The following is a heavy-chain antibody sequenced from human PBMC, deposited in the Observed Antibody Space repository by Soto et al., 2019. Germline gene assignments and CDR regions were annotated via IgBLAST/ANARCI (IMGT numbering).Heavy chain of an antibody. CDR2: VNPNEDSA. Sequence: QVQLVQSGAELKKPGAAVRVSCQASGYTFTRFFVYWFRQAPGQGLEWMGKVNPNEDSATYAQKFQGRLAMTTDTSKSTVSMELSSLRSDDTAVYYCARGYGGVVVYFDHWGQGTLITVSS. CDR1: GYTFTRFF. J-gene: IGHJ4*02. CDR3: ARGYGGVVVYFDH. V-gene: IGHV1-46*01. D-gene: IGHD3-16*02.